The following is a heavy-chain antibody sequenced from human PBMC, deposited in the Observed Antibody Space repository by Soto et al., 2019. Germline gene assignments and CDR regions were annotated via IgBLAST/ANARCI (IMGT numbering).Heavy chain of an antibody. J-gene: IGHJ3*02. CDR3: ARSTRRITMIVVAPSAFDI. D-gene: IGHD3-22*01. CDR2: IIPIFGTA. Sequence: GASVKVSCKASGGTFSSYAISWVRQAPGQGLEWMGGIIPIFGTANYAQKFQGRVRITADESTSTAYMELSRLRSEDTAVYYCARSTRRITMIVVAPSAFDIWGQGTMVTVSS. CDR1: GGTFSSYA. V-gene: IGHV1-69*13.